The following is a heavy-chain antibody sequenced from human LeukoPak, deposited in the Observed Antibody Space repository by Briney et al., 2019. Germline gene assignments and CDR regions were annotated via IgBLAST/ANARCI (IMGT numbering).Heavy chain of an antibody. V-gene: IGHV5-51*01. CDR1: GYNYDIYW. D-gene: IGHD2-21*02. Sequence: GESLKISCKASGYNYDIYWIGWVRQLPGEGPEWMGIIYPDDSDTRYSPSFRGQVTISVDKSTSTAYLQWSRLKASDTAMYYCARRLRTLGGEDGFDIWGQGTMVTVSS. J-gene: IGHJ3*02. CDR2: IYPDDSDT. CDR3: ARRLRTLGGEDGFDI.